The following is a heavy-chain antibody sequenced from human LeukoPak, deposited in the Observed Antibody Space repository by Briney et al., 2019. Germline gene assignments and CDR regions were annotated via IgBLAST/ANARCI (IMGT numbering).Heavy chain of an antibody. CDR2: IYYGRTT. J-gene: IGHJ4*02. CDR3: AGDSAYAGIDY. CDR1: GGSISSYY. V-gene: IGHV4-59*01. D-gene: IGHD5-12*01. Sequence: SETLSLTCTVSGGSISSYYWSWIRQPPGKELEWIGYIYYGRTTNYNPSLKSRVTISVDTSKNQFSLRLSSVTASDTAIYYCAGDSAYAGIDYWGQGTLVTVSS.